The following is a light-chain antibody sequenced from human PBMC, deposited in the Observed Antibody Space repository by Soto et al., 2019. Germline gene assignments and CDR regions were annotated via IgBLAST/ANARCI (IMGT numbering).Light chain of an antibody. V-gene: IGKV3-11*01. CDR1: QSVSRN. J-gene: IGKJ4*01. CDR2: DAS. CDR3: QQRSDWPST. Sequence: EIVLTQSPATLSLSPGERATLSCRASQSVSRNLAWYQQKPGQAPRLLIYDASNRATGIPARFSGSGSGTDFTLTISSLEPEDFAVYYCQQRSDWPSTFGGGTKVHI.